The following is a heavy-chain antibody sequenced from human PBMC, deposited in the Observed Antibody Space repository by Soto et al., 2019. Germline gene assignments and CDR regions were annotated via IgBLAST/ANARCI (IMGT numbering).Heavy chain of an antibody. D-gene: IGHD6-25*01. CDR2: ISAFNGDT. V-gene: IGHV1-18*04. J-gene: IGHJ4*02. Sequence: QVQLVQSGSEVKKPGASVNVSCKAFGYTFTSYGFSWVRQVPGQGLEWLGWISAFNGDTQYAQTMKGRLTLTTDTSTTTVNMELRSLTPADTAVYYCTREAGWQRMVPYDWGQGTLVSVS. CDR1: GYTFTSYG. CDR3: TREAGWQRMVPYD.